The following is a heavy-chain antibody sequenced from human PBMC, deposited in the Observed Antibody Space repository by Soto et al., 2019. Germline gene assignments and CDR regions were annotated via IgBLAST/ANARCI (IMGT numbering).Heavy chain of an antibody. Sequence: QVQLVQSGAEVKKPGASVKVSCKASGYTFTGYYMHWVRQAPGQGLEWMGWINPNNGGTNYAQKFQGWVTMTRDTSISTAYMELSRLRSDDTAVYYCARGGDLYCSGGSCYSWFDPWGQGTLVTVSS. CDR2: INPNNGGT. CDR1: GYTFTGYY. V-gene: IGHV1-2*04. CDR3: ARGGDLYCSGGSCYSWFDP. D-gene: IGHD2-15*01. J-gene: IGHJ5*02.